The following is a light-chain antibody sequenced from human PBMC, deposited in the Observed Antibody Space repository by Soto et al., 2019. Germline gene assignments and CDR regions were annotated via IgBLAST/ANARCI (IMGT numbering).Light chain of an antibody. Sequence: EIVLTQSPATLSVSPGDRVTLSCRASQSVSSSLAWYQQKSGQAPALLVYDASKRATGIPARFSGSGSGTAFTLTTSSLEPEDSAVYYDQQGSAWPYTFGQGTKVEIK. CDR1: QSVSSS. CDR3: QQGSAWPYT. CDR2: DAS. J-gene: IGKJ2*01. V-gene: IGKV3-11*01.